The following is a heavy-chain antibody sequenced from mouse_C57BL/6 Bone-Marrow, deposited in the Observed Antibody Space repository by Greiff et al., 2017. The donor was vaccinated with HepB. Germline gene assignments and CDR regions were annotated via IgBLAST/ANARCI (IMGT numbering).Heavy chain of an antibody. V-gene: IGHV1-81*01. D-gene: IGHD2-1*01. CDR2: IYPRSGNT. J-gene: IGHJ2*01. CDR1: GYTFTSYG. Sequence: QVQLQESGAELARPGASVKLSCKASGYTFTSYGISWVKQRTGQGLEWIGEIYPRSGNTYYNEKFKGKATLTADKSSSTAYMELRSLTSEDSAVYFCARESYGNVLYYFDYWGQGTTLTVSS. CDR3: ARESYGNVLYYFDY.